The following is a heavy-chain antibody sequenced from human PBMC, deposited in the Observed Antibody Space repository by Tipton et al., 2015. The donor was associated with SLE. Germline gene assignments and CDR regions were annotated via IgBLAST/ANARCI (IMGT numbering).Heavy chain of an antibody. V-gene: IGHV4-59*01. D-gene: IGHD3/OR15-3a*01. CDR2: ISYTGST. CDR3: AGVPASVGDWARGYNYGMDV. Sequence: LRLSCTVSGGSMSSYYWSWMRQPPGKALEWIGYISYTGSTSYNPSLKSRVTISIDTSKNQFSLKLSPVTAADTAVYYCAGVPASVGDWARGYNYGMDVWGQGTTVTVSS. J-gene: IGHJ6*02. CDR1: GGSMSSYY.